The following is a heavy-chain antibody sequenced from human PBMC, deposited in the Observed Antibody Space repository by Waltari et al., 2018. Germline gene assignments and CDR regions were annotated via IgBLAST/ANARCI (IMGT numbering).Heavy chain of an antibody. V-gene: IGHV4-30-2*01. D-gene: IGHD6-19*01. CDR1: GGSISSGGYS. Sequence: QLQLQESGSGLVKPSQTLSLTCAVSGGSISSGGYSLSWIRQPPGKGLEWIGYSYHSGSTCYNAALESRVTISVDRSKNQFSLKLSSVTAADTAVYYCARSNGAVAGTRGLNWFDPWGQGTLVTVSS. CDR2: SYHSGST. CDR3: ARSNGAVAGTRGLNWFDP. J-gene: IGHJ5*02.